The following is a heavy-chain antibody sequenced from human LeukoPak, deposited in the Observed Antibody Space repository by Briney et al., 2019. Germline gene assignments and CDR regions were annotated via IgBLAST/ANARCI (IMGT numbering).Heavy chain of an antibody. CDR1: GGSISSSSYY. D-gene: IGHD3-22*01. V-gene: IGHV4-39*01. CDR3: ARRPPSYYDSSGYFDY. CDR2: IYYSGST. J-gene: IGHJ4*02. Sequence: SETLSLTCTVSGGSISSSSYYWGWIRQSPGKGLEWIGSIYYSGSTYYNPSLKSRVTISVDTSKNQFSLKLSSVTAADTAVYYCARRPPSYYDSSGYFDYWGQGTLVTVSS.